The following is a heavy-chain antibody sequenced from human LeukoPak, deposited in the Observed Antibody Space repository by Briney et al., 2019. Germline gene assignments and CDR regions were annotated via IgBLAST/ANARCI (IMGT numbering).Heavy chain of an antibody. CDR2: IIPILGIA. CDR3: ARDPRAYCGGDCYNWFDP. D-gene: IGHD2-21*02. V-gene: IGHV1-69*04. J-gene: IGHJ5*02. Sequence: ASVKVSCKASGYTFTSYAISWVRQAPGQGLEWMGRIIPILGIANYAQKFQGRVTITADKSTSTAYMELSSLRSEDTAVYYCARDPRAYCGGDCYNWFDPWGQGTLVTVSS. CDR1: GYTFTSYA.